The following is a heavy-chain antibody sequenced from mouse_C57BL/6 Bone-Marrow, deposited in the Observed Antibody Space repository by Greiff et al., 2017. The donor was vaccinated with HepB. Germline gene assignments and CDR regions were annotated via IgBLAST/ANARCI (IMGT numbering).Heavy chain of an antibody. D-gene: IGHD1-1*01. Sequence: QVQLQQSGAELVKPGASVKISCKASGYAFSSYWMNWVKQRPGKGLEWIGQIYPGDGDTNFNGKFKGKATLTADKSSSTAYMQLSSLTSEDSAVYFCARGGTVVARAYWGQGTLVTVSA. CDR2: IYPGDGDT. J-gene: IGHJ3*01. V-gene: IGHV1-80*01. CDR1: GYAFSSYW. CDR3: ARGGTVVARAY.